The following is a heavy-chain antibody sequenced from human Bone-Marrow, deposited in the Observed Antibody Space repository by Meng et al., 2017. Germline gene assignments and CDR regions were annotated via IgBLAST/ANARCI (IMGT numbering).Heavy chain of an antibody. CDR2: ISYDGSNK. CDR3: ARGRIAAAGMLDY. V-gene: IGHV3-30*04. Sequence: GESLKISCAASGFTFSSYAMHWVRQAPGKGLEWVAVISYDGSNKYYADSVKGGFTISRDNSKNTLYLQMNSLRAEDTAVYYCARGRIAAAGMLDYWGQGTLVTVSS. J-gene: IGHJ4*02. D-gene: IGHD6-13*01. CDR1: GFTFSSYA.